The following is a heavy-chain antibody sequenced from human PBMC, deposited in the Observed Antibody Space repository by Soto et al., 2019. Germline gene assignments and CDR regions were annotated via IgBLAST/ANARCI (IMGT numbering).Heavy chain of an antibody. V-gene: IGHV1-69*08. Sequence: QLQLVQSGAAVKKPGSSVKVSCQASGGTLNTYTISWVRQAPGQGLEWMGSILPFLGSTNYAKKFQGRVTITADQSTSTMELSSLRSEDTAVYFCARDVTAMEALYCYDTWGQGSLVTVSS. J-gene: IGHJ5*02. CDR1: GGTLNTYT. D-gene: IGHD5-18*01. CDR2: ILPFLGST. CDR3: ARDVTAMEALYCYDT.